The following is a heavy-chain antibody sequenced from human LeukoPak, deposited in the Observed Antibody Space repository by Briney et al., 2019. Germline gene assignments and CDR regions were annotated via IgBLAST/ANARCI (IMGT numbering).Heavy chain of an antibody. J-gene: IGHJ4*02. CDR1: GGPISSYY. Sequence: SETLSLTCTVSGGPISSYYWSWIRQPPGKGLEWIGYIYYSGSTNYNPSLKSRVTISVDTSKNQFSLKLSSVTAADTAVYYCASGVIAAAGTVYWGQGTLVTVSS. CDR3: ASGVIAAAGTVY. V-gene: IGHV4-59*01. D-gene: IGHD6-13*01. CDR2: IYYSGST.